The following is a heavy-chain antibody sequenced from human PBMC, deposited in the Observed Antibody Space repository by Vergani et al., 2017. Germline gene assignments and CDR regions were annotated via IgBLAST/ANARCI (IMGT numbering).Heavy chain of an antibody. CDR3: ARGFATHKSQFDY. J-gene: IGHJ4*02. D-gene: IGHD2-15*01. CDR2: INAGNGNT. CDR1: GGTFSSYA. V-gene: IGHV1-3*01. Sequence: QVQLVQSGAEVKKPGSSEKVSCKASGGTFSSYAISWVRQAPGQGLEWMGWINAGNGNTKYSQKFQGRVTITRDTSASTAYMELSSLRSEDTAVYYCARGFATHKSQFDYWGQGTLVTVSS.